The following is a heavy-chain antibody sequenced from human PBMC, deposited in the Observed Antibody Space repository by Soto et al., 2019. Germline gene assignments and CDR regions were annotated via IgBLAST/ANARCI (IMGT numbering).Heavy chain of an antibody. J-gene: IGHJ6*02. CDR3: VRPLPSGQTHARDV. Sequence: PGRSRRLSCVASGLPVAGSYMAWVRQPPGKGLEWASVIYNDGTTYYSQSVEGRFTISRDTSKNTLYLQMDRLRDEDTAVYYCVRPLPSGQTHARDVWGQGTTVTVSS. CDR1: GLPVAGSY. D-gene: IGHD3-10*01. V-gene: IGHV3-53*01. CDR2: IYNDGTT.